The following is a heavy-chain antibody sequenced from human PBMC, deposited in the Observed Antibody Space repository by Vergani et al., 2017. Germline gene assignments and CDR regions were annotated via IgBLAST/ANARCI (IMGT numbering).Heavy chain of an antibody. CDR2: IKQDGSEK. CDR3: ARDMPPQFGLWFGEFHFDY. V-gene: IGHV3-7*01. Sequence: EVQLVESGGGLVQPGGSLRLSCAASGFTFSSYWMSWVRQAPGKGLEWVANIKQDGSEKYYVDSVKGRFTISRDNAKNSLYLQMNSLRAEHTAVYYCARDMPPQFGLWFGEFHFDYWGQGTLVTVSS. D-gene: IGHD3-10*01. CDR1: GFTFSSYW. J-gene: IGHJ4*02.